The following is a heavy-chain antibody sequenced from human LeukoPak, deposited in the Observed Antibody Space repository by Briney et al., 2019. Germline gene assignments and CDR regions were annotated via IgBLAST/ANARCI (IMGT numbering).Heavy chain of an antibody. CDR2: IYYSGST. D-gene: IGHD3-22*01. J-gene: IGHJ5*02. CDR1: GGSISNYY. CDR3: ARHGRTYYDSSGFYLEEDWFDP. V-gene: IGHV4-59*08. Sequence: SETLSLTCTVSGGSISNYYWSWIRQPPGKGLEWIGFIYYSGSTNYNPSLKTRVTISVDTSRNQFSLKLSSVTAADTAVYYCARHGRTYYDSSGFYLEEDWFDPWGQGTLVTVSS.